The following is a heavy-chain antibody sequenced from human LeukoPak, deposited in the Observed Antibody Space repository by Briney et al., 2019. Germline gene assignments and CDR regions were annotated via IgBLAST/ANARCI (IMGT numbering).Heavy chain of an antibody. V-gene: IGHV3-23*01. Sequence: PGGSLRLSCAGSGFTFSRYAMNWVRQAPGKGLEWVSGISGSGGTTDYADSVKGRFTISRDNSKNTVYLQMKSLRVEDTAVYYCAKGFSWDEWLYFDYWGQGTLVTVSS. J-gene: IGHJ4*02. CDR3: AKGFSWDEWLYFDY. D-gene: IGHD3-3*01. CDR2: ISGSGGTT. CDR1: GFTFSRYA.